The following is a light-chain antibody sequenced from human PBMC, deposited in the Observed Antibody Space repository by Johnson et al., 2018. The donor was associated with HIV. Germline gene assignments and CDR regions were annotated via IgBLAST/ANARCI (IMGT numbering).Light chain of an antibody. CDR3: GTWDSSLSAGGV. J-gene: IGLJ1*01. V-gene: IGLV1-51*02. CDR2: ENE. Sequence: QSVLTQPPSVSAAPGQKVTISCSGSSSNIGKNSVSWYQQLPGTAPKLLISENEKRPSGIPDRFSGSKSGTSATLGITGLQTGDEADYYCGTWDSSLSAGGVFGTGTKVTVL. CDR1: SSNIGKNS.